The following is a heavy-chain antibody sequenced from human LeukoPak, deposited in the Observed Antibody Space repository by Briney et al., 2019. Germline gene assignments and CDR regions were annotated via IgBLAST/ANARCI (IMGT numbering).Heavy chain of an antibody. V-gene: IGHV4-59*12. CDR3: ARSPRNPGQYYFDY. CDR2: IYYSGST. CDR1: GGSISSYY. Sequence: SETLSLTCTVSGGSISSYYWSWIRQPPGKGLEWIGYIYYSGSTNYNPSLKSRVTMSVDTSKNQFSLKLSSVTAADTAVYYCARSPRNPGQYYFDYWGQGTLVTVSS. J-gene: IGHJ4*02.